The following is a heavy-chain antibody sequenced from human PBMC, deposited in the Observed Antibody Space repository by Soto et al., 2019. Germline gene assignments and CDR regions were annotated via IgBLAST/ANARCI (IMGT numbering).Heavy chain of an antibody. V-gene: IGHV3-23*01. CDR3: AKDPDRYYYGSAKFNWFDP. CDR1: GFTFSSYA. Sequence: HPGGSLRLSCAASGFTFSSYAMSWVRQAPGKGLEWVSAISGSGGSTYYADSVKGRFTISRDNSKNTLYLQMNSLRAEDTAVYYCAKDPDRYYYGSAKFNWFDPWGQGTLVTVSS. D-gene: IGHD3-10*01. J-gene: IGHJ5*02. CDR2: ISGSGGST.